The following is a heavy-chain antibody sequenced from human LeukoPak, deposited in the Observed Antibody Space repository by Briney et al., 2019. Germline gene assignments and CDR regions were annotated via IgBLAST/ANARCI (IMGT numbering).Heavy chain of an antibody. V-gene: IGHV1-2*02. CDR3: ARGLGPGYCSGGPCYPNLYFDY. CDR1: GYTFTDYY. CDR2: IDPNSGGT. Sequence: ASVKVSCKASGYTFTDYYMHWVRQAPGQGLEWMGWIDPNSGGTNYAQKFQSRVTMTRDTSINTAYMELSRLRSDDTAVYYCARGLGPGYCSGGPCYPNLYFDYWGQGTLVTVPS. D-gene: IGHD2-15*01. J-gene: IGHJ4*02.